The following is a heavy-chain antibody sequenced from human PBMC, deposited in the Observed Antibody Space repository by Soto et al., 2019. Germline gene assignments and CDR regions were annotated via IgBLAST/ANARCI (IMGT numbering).Heavy chain of an antibody. CDR1: GLTFSSYA. CDR2: ISGSGGST. CDR3: ATDQTPRGRYHYGMDV. J-gene: IGHJ6*02. Sequence: GGSLRLSCGAAGLTFSSYAMNWVRQAPGKGLEWVSTISGSGGSTYYTDSVKGRFSISRDNSKNTLYLQMSSLRAEDTAVYYCATDQTPRGRYHYGMDVWGQGTTVTVSS. D-gene: IGHD2-15*01. V-gene: IGHV3-23*01.